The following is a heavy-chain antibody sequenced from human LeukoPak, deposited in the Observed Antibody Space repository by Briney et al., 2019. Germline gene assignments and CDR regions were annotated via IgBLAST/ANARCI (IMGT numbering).Heavy chain of an antibody. CDR3: ARDPGGSTEYFQH. CDR2: IKQDGSEK. Sequence: GGSLRLSCAASGFTFSSYWMSSVRQAPGNGLGWVANIKQDGSEKYYVDSVKGRFTTSRDNAKNSLYLQMNSLRAEDTAVYYCARDPGGSTEYFQHWGQGTLVTVSS. V-gene: IGHV3-7*01. CDR1: GFTFSSYW. D-gene: IGHD3-16*01. J-gene: IGHJ1*01.